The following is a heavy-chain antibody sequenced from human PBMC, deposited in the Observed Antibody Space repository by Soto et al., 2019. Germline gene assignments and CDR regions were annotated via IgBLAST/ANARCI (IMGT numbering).Heavy chain of an antibody. CDR2: INPSDGTT. CDR3: ARERSNDGYYYAMDV. V-gene: IGHV1-46*01. D-gene: IGHD3-16*01. J-gene: IGHJ6*02. CDR1: GYTFTSYY. Sequence: ASVKVSCKASGYTFTSYYMDWVRQAPGQGLEWMGIINPSDGTTAYAQKFQGRVTMTRGTSTSTVYMELSSLRSEDTAVYYCARERSNDGYYYAMDVWGQGTTVTVSS.